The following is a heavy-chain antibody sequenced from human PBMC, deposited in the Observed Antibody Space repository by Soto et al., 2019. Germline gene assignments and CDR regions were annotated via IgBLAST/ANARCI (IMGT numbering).Heavy chain of an antibody. Sequence: GESLKISCKGSGYSFTSYWIGWVRQMPGKGLEWMGIIYPGDSDTRYSPSFQGKVTISADKSISTAYLQWSSLKAPDTAMYYCARSGEVVVVPAAMNYYYYYGMDVWGQGTTVTVSS. CDR3: ARSGEVVVVPAAMNYYYYYGMDV. D-gene: IGHD2-2*01. CDR2: IYPGDSDT. J-gene: IGHJ6*02. V-gene: IGHV5-51*01. CDR1: GYSFTSYW.